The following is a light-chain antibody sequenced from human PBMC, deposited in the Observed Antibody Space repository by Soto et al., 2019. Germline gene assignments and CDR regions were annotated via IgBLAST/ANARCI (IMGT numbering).Light chain of an antibody. Sequence: DIQMPHSPSPLSASVGDRVTITCRASQTISSWLAWHQQKSGRAPKLLIYDASSLEGGGPSRFSGSRSGTEFTLTISILQADDFATYDCQQYSAYPYTFGQGTKVEI. CDR1: QTISSW. CDR2: DAS. V-gene: IGKV1-5*01. J-gene: IGKJ2*01. CDR3: QQYSAYPYT.